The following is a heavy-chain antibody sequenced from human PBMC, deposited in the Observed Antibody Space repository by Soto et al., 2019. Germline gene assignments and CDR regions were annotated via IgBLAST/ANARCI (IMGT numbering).Heavy chain of an antibody. D-gene: IGHD3-10*01. CDR1: GFTLSTYW. V-gene: IGHV3-7*01. Sequence: GGSLRLSCAASGFTLSTYWMHWVRQTPGKGLEWVANIKHDGTAKYYVDSVKDRFTISRDNAQNSLYLQMTSLRAEDTAVYFCARAIGGVDAFWSQGTLVTVSS. J-gene: IGHJ4*02. CDR3: ARAIGGVDAF. CDR2: IKHDGTAK.